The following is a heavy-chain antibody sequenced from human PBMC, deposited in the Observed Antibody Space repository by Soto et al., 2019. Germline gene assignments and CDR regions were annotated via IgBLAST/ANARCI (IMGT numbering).Heavy chain of an antibody. CDR1: GYSFTSYG. CDR3: ARVTYNWFEP. Sequence: QVQLVQAGAEVKKPGASVKVSCKASGYSFTSYGISWVRQAPGQGLEWMGWISAYNGNTKYAQKFQGRVTVTTDTSTSTAYMELRSMRSDDTAISDCARVTYNWFEPWGQGTLVTVSA. D-gene: IGHD2-21*02. J-gene: IGHJ5*02. CDR2: ISAYNGNT. V-gene: IGHV1-18*01.